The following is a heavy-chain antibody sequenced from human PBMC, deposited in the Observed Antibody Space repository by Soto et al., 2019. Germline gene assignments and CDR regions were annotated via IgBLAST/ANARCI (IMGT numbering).Heavy chain of an antibody. J-gene: IGHJ6*02. D-gene: IGHD3-3*01. CDR2: ISDDGSNK. CDR1: VFTFINYD. Sequence: PGGSLRLSCASSVFTFINYDMHWVRQAPGKGLEWVAFISDDGSNKYYADSMKGRFTMSRDNSKRTLYLQMSSLRVEDTAVYYCTKRRNVLRFLEWSSGMEVWGQGTTVTVSS. CDR3: TKRRNVLRFLEWSSGMEV. V-gene: IGHV3-30*18.